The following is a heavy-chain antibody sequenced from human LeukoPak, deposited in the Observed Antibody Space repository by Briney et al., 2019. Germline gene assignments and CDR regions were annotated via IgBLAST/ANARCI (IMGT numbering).Heavy chain of an antibody. CDR3: VRPQPLYGAGSFAS. CDR2: IHHSGTT. CDR1: GGSIRSYF. Sequence: SETLSRTCTVSGGSIRSYFWSWVRQPPGKGLEWIGHIHHSGTTTYNPSLKSRVAMSIDTSNSQFSLKVDSVTAADTAVYYCVRPQPLYGAGSFASWGPGNLVIVSS. V-gene: IGHV4-59*08. D-gene: IGHD3-10*01. J-gene: IGHJ5*02.